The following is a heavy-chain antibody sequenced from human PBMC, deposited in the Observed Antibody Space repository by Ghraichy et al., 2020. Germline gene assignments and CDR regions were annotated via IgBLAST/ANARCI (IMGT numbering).Heavy chain of an antibody. D-gene: IGHD2-2*01. CDR3: AKGPRAVVVPAAFGDWFDP. V-gene: IGHV3-30*18. Sequence: GESLRLSCAASGFTFSSYGMHWVRQAPGKGLEWVAVISYDGSNKYYADSVKGRFTISRDNSKNTLYLQMNSLRAEDTAVYYCAKGPRAVVVPAAFGDWFDPWGQGTLVTVSS. J-gene: IGHJ5*02. CDR1: GFTFSSYG. CDR2: ISYDGSNK.